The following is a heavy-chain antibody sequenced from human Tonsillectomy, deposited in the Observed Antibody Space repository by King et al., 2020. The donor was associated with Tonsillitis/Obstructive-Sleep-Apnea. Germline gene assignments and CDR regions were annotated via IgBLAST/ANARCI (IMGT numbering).Heavy chain of an antibody. CDR1: GGSISSSSYY. CDR3: ATSSPTCYYDTTGYYISYYFDY. D-gene: IGHD3-22*01. J-gene: IGHJ4*02. Sequence: QLQESGPGLVKPSETLSLTCTVSGGSISSSSYYWGWIRQPPGKGLEWIGTFYYSGSTQYNPSLKSRVTISVDTSKNQFSLKLSSVTAADTAVYYCATSSPTCYYDTTGYYISYYFDYWGQGTLVTVSS. CDR2: FYYSGST. V-gene: IGHV4-39*01.